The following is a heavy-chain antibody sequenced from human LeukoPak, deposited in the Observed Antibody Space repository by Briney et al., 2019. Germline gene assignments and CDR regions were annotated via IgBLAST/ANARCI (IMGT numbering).Heavy chain of an antibody. D-gene: IGHD5-18*01. V-gene: IGHV1-2*02. CDR2: INPNSGGT. CDR3: ARADTAMSLFDY. J-gene: IGHJ4*02. CDR1: GYTFTGYY. Sequence: ASVKVPCKASGYTFTGYYMHWVRQAPGQGLEWMGWINPNSGGTNYAQKFQGRVTMTRDTSISTAYMELSRLRSDDTAVYYCARADTAMSLFDYWGQGTLVTVSS.